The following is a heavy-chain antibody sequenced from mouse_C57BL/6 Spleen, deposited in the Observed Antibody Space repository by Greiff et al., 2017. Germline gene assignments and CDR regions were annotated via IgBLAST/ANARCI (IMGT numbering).Heavy chain of an antibody. Sequence: QVQLQQPGAELVMPGASVKLSCKASGYTFTSYWMHWVKQRPGQGLEWIGEIDPSDSYTNYNQKFKGKSTLTVDTSSSTAYMQLSSLTSEDSAVYYCARGNDPAWFAYWGQGTLVTVSA. CDR2: IDPSDSYT. V-gene: IGHV1-69*01. CDR1: GYTFTSYW. J-gene: IGHJ3*01. CDR3: ARGNDPAWFAY.